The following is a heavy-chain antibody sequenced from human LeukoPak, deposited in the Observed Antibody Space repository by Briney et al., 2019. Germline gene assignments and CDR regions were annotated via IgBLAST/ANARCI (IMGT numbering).Heavy chain of an antibody. D-gene: IGHD6-6*01. CDR3: ASAISVEYSGLLPDYYGMDV. CDR2: INSDGSST. J-gene: IGHJ6*02. CDR1: GFTFSSYW. Sequence: PGGSLRLSCAASGFTFSSYWMHWVRQAPGKGLVWVSRINSDGSSTSYADSVKGRFTISRGNAKNTLYLQMNSLRAEDTAAYYCASAISVEYSGLLPDYYGMDVWGQGTTVTVSS. V-gene: IGHV3-74*01.